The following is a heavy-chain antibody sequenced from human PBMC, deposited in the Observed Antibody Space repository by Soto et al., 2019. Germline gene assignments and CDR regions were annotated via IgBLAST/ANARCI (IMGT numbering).Heavy chain of an antibody. J-gene: IGHJ4*02. V-gene: IGHV3-23*01. D-gene: IGHD5-12*01. Sequence: RTGGSLRLSCAASGFTFSSYGMSWVRQAPGKGLEGVSGIGGSGGSTYYADSVKGRFTISRDNSKNTLYLQINSLRAEDTAVYYCAKEGTVDFDHWGQGALVTVSS. CDR2: IGGSGGST. CDR1: GFTFSSYG. CDR3: AKEGTVDFDH.